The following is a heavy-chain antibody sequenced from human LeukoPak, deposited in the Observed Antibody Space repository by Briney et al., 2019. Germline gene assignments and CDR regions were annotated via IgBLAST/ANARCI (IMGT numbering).Heavy chain of an antibody. J-gene: IGHJ6*02. CDR1: GFTFSSYT. CDR2: ITTSDGNT. D-gene: IGHD4-11*01. Sequence: GGSLRLSCAASGFTFSSYTMSWVRQAPGKGLEWVSTITTSDGNTYYADSVKGRFTISRDNSKNTLYLQMNSLRAEDTAVYYCAKSTTYYGMDVWGQGTTVTVSS. V-gene: IGHV3-23*01. CDR3: AKSTTYYGMDV.